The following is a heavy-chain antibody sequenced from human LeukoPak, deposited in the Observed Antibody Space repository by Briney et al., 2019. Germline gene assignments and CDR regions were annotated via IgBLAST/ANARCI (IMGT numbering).Heavy chain of an antibody. CDR1: GYTFTSYD. CDR2: MNPNSGNT. CDR3: ATRYYDILTGYYH. D-gene: IGHD3-9*01. J-gene: IGHJ5*02. V-gene: IGHV1-8*01. Sequence: RGASVKVSCKASGYTFTSYDINWVRQATGQGLEWMGWMNPNSGNTGYAQKFQGRVTMTRNTSISTAYMELSSLRSEDTAVYYCATRYYDILTGYYHWGQGTLVTVSS.